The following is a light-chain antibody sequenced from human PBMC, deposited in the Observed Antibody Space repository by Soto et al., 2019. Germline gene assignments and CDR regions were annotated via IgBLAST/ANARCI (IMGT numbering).Light chain of an antibody. CDR3: QQGRNWPLT. Sequence: EIVLTQSPATLSLSPGERATLSCRASQSVDSYLTWYQQRPGQAPRLLIYDVSKRATGIPVRFSGSGSGTDFTLTISSLEPQDVTIYYCQQGRNWPLTFAGATKVETK. CDR1: QSVDSY. J-gene: IGKJ4*01. V-gene: IGKV3-11*01. CDR2: DVS.